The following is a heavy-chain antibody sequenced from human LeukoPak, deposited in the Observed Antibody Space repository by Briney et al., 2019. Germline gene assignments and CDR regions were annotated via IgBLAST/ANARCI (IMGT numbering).Heavy chain of an antibody. Sequence: SETLSLTCTVSGGSISSYYWSWIRQPPGKGLEWIGYIYYSGSTNYNPSLKSRVTISVDTSKNQFSLKLSSVTAADTAAYYCARDSMDYYYYYGMDVWGQGTTVTVSS. CDR1: GGSISSYY. J-gene: IGHJ6*02. CDR3: ARDSMDYYYYYGMDV. V-gene: IGHV4-59*01. CDR2: IYYSGST.